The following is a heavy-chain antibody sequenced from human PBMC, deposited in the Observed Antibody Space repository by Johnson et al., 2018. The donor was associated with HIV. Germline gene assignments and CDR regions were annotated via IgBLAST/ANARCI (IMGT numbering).Heavy chain of an antibody. D-gene: IGHD1-26*01. CDR3: AKGIVGAMGAFDI. V-gene: IGHV3-30*18. J-gene: IGHJ3*02. CDR2: LSYDGSNK. CDR1: GITFSRYG. Sequence: QVQLVESGGGVVQPGRSLRLSCAAFGITFSRYGMHWVRQAPGMGLEWVIVLSYDGSNKSSTDSVKDRFTFPSDNSKNTLYLQMNSLRAEDTAVYYCAKGIVGAMGAFDIGGQGTMVTVSS.